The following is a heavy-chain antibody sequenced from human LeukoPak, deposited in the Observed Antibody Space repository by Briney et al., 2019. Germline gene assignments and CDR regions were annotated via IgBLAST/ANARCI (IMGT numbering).Heavy chain of an antibody. Sequence: GESLKISCKGSGYSFTTYWIGWVRQMPGKGLEWMGSIHPGDSGTRYSPSFQGQVTISADKSISTAYLQWSSLKASDSAIFYCARHDRSDSYAPRGFDYWGRGALVTVSS. D-gene: IGHD1-14*01. CDR3: ARHDRSDSYAPRGFDY. J-gene: IGHJ4*02. CDR1: GYSFTTYW. V-gene: IGHV5-51*01. CDR2: IHPGDSGT.